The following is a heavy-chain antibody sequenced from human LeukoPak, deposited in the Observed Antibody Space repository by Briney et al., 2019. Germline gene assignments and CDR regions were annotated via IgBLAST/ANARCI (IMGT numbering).Heavy chain of an antibody. J-gene: IGHJ6*03. CDR2: ISSSSSTM. V-gene: IGHV3-48*01. CDR1: GFTFSSYS. CDR3: ARGYPDTAMVNPNYYSYYYYMDV. D-gene: IGHD5-18*01. Sequence: PGGSLRLSCAASGFTFSSYSMNWLRQAPGKGLEWVSYISSSSSTMYYADSVKGRFSISRDNAKNSLYLQMNSLRAEDTAVYYCARGYPDTAMVNPNYYSYYYYMDVWGKGTTVTISS.